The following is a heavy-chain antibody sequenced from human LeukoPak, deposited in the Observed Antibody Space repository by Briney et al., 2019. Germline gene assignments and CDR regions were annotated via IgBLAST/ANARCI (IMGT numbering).Heavy chain of an antibody. CDR1: GFTFSSYA. J-gene: IGHJ4*02. D-gene: IGHD5-12*01. CDR3: TRDGGAMTDYDY. V-gene: IGHV3-30*04. CDR2: ISFEGNSQ. Sequence: PGRSLRLSCAASGFTFSSYAMHWVRQPPGKGLEWVAVISFEGNSQFYADSVKGRFTISRDNSKNTVYLQINSLRPEDTAVYYCTRDGGAMTDYDYWGQGTLVTVSS.